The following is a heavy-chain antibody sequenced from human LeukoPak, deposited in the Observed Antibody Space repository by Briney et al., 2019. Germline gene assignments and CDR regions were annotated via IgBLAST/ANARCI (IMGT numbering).Heavy chain of an antibody. Sequence: PGGSLRLSCAASGFTFDNYAMHWVRQAPGKGLEWLSIISWNSGYIGHADSVKGRFNISRDNAKNALDLQMNSLRAEDTAFYVCAKVRGTYSSGYFFDCSGQGTLVTVPS. CDR2: ISWNSGYI. D-gene: IGHD6-19*01. V-gene: IGHV3-9*01. J-gene: IGHJ4*02. CDR1: GFTFDNYA. CDR3: AKVRGTYSSGYFFDC.